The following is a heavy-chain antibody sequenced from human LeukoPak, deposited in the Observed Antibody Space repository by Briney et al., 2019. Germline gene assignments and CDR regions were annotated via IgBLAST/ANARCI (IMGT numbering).Heavy chain of an antibody. CDR3: ARIRCGPTQHRCYNH. V-gene: IGHV4-34*01. D-gene: IGHD2-8*01. CDR1: GVSITGYY. CDR2: IDPSGST. J-gene: IGHJ5*02. Sequence: PSETLSLTCGVHGVSITGYYWSWIRQPPPEAQQWIGEIDPSGSTIENPSLKSRVTLSMDTSMNQLFLTLTSVTAADAATYYCARIRCGPTQHRCYNHWGRGALVTVSS.